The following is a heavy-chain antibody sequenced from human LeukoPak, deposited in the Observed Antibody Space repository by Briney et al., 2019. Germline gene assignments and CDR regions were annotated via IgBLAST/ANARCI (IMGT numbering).Heavy chain of an antibody. J-gene: IGHJ4*02. CDR1: GFTFDDYA. CDR2: ISGSGGST. CDR3: AKGAAAAGTGY. Sequence: PGGSLRLSCVASGFTFDDYAMHWVRQAPGKGLEWVSAISGSGGSTYYADSVKGRFTISRDNSKNTLYLQMNSLRAEDTAVYYCAKGAAAAGTGYWGQGTLVTVSS. V-gene: IGHV3-23*01. D-gene: IGHD6-13*01.